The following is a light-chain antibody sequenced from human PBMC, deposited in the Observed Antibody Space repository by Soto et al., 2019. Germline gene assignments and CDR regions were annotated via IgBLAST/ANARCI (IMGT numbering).Light chain of an antibody. V-gene: IGLV2-8*01. CDR2: EVS. CDR3: SSYAGSNSYV. CDR1: SSDVGGYNY. J-gene: IGLJ1*01. Sequence: QSALTQPPSASGSPGQSVTTSCTGTSSDVGGYNYVSWYQQHPGKAPKLMIYEVSKRPSGVPDRFSGSKSGNTASLTVSGLQAEDEADYYCSSYAGSNSYVFGTGTKVTVL.